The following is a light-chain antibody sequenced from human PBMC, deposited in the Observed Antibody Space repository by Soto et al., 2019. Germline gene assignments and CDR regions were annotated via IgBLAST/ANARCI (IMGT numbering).Light chain of an antibody. J-gene: IGKJ1*01. V-gene: IGKV3-15*01. Sequence: EIVMTQSPVTLSVSPGERATVSCRASQGVSSNLAWYQQKPGQAPRLLIYGASTRATGIPARFSGSRSGTEFTLTISSLQSEDFAVYYCQQYNNWPRTFGQGTKVEI. CDR2: GAS. CDR3: QQYNNWPRT. CDR1: QGVSSN.